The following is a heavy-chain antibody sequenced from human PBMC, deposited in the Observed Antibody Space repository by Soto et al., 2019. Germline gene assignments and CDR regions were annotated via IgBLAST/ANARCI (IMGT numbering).Heavy chain of an antibody. CDR1: GFTFSSYA. J-gene: IGHJ4*02. D-gene: IGHD3-16*01. Sequence: QVQLVESGGGVVQPGRSLRLSCAAYGFTFSSYAMHWVRQAPGKGLEWVAVISYDGSNKYYADSVKGRFTISRDNSKNTLYLQMNSLRAEDTAVYYCARAYEGDYFDYWGQGTLVTVSS. CDR3: ARAYEGDYFDY. CDR2: ISYDGSNK. V-gene: IGHV3-30-3*01.